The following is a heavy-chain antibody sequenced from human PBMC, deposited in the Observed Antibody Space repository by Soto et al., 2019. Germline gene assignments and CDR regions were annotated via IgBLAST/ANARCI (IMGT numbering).Heavy chain of an antibody. CDR2: ISGSGGST. CDR3: AKDSPYSASYKEDGFDI. CDR1: GFTFSSYA. Sequence: GGSLRLSCEVSGFTFSSYAMSWVRQAPGRGLEWVSSISGSGGSTYHADSVNGRFTISRDNSKNTVFLQMSSLRAEDTAVYYCAKDSPYSASYKEDGFDIWGQGSLVTVSS. V-gene: IGHV3-23*01. D-gene: IGHD1-26*01. J-gene: IGHJ3*02.